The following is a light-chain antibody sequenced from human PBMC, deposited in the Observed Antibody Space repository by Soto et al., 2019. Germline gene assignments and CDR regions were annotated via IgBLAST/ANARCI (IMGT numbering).Light chain of an antibody. J-gene: IGKJ1*01. V-gene: IGKV1-5*01. CDR2: DSS. CDR1: QTISNW. Sequence: DIQMTQSPSSLSASVGDRVTISLLASQTISNWLAWYQQKPGKAPKLPIYDSSNLESGVPSRFSGSGSGTEFTLTISSLQPDDFATYSCQQYDSYSWTFGQGTKVDIK. CDR3: QQYDSYSWT.